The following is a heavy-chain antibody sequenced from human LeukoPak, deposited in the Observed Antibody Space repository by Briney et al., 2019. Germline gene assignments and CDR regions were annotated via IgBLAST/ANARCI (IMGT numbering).Heavy chain of an antibody. D-gene: IGHD5-18*01. CDR1: GFTFSSYW. J-gene: IGHJ4*02. CDR3: AREGYSYGYPSFDY. CDR2: IISDGSST. Sequence: PGGSLRLSCAASGFTFSSYWMHWVRQAPGKGLVWVSRIISDGSSTSYADSVKGRFTISRDNAKNTLYLQMNSLRAEDTAVYYCAREGYSYGYPSFDYWGQGTLVTVSS. V-gene: IGHV3-74*01.